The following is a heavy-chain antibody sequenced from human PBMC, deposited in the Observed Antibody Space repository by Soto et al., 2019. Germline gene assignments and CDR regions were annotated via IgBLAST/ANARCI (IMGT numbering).Heavy chain of an antibody. CDR2: IYYSGST. J-gene: IGHJ4*02. Sequence: PSETLSLACTVAAGSISSGDYYWSWIRQPPGKGLEWIGYIYYSGSTYYNPSLKSRVTISVATSKNQFTLTLSSVTAADTAVYYCARNYYDSSGPSAGVDYWGQGTLVTVSS. CDR3: ARNYYDSSGPSAGVDY. D-gene: IGHD3-22*01. CDR1: AGSISSGDYY. V-gene: IGHV4-30-4*01.